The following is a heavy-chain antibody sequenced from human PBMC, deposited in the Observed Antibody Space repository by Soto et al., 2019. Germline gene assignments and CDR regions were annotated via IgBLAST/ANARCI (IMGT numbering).Heavy chain of an antibody. Sequence: WGSLRLSCAASGFTFSNYGMSWVRKAPGEGQGLRRGLEWVSAIGTSGNSAKYADSVKGRFTVSRDNSRNTLYLQINSLRADDKAVYYFTKDWSAAHWGQGTLVTVSS. D-gene: IGHD3-3*01. V-gene: IGHV3-23*01. J-gene: IGHJ4*02. CDR1: GFTFSNYG. CDR3: TKDWSAAH. CDR2: IGTSGNSA.